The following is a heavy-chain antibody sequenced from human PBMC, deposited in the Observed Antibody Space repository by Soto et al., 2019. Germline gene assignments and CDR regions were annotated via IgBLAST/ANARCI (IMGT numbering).Heavy chain of an antibody. Sequence: QVQLQESGPGLVKPSETLSLTCTVSGGSISSYYWSWIRQPPGKGLEWIGYIYYSGSTNYNPSLTSRVTISVDTSKNQFSLKLSSVTAADTAVYYCARGTHPAILAFDIWGQGTMVTVSS. V-gene: IGHV4-59*08. CDR2: IYYSGST. J-gene: IGHJ3*02. CDR3: ARGTHPAILAFDI. CDR1: GGSISSYY. D-gene: IGHD2-2*01.